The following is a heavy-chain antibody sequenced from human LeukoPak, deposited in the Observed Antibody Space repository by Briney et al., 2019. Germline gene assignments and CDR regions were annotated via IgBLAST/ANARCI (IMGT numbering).Heavy chain of an antibody. CDR2: IYYSGST. V-gene: IGHV4-39*01. Sequence: SETLSLTCSVSGGSIGSSSYYWGWIRQPPGKGLEWIGSIYYSGSTYYNPSLKSRVTISVDTSKNQFSLKLSSVTAADTAVYYCARLPYSSSWYGYNWFDPWGQGTLVTVSS. J-gene: IGHJ5*02. CDR3: ARLPYSSSWYGYNWFDP. CDR1: GGSIGSSSYY. D-gene: IGHD6-13*01.